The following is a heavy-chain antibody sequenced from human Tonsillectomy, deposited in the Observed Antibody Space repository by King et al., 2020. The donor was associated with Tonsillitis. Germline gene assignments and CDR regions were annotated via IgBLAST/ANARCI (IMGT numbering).Heavy chain of an antibody. V-gene: IGHV3-11*01. CDR1: GFTFSDYY. D-gene: IGHD6-13*01. Sequence: HVQLVESGGGLVKPGGSLRLSCAASGFTFSDYYMSWIRQAPGKGLEWVSYISSSGSTIYYADSVKGRFTISRDNAKNSLYLQMNSLRAEDTAVYYCARDQPTAAAAYYYYGMDVWVQGTTVTVSS. CDR3: ARDQPTAAAAYYYYGMDV. J-gene: IGHJ6*02. CDR2: ISSSGSTI.